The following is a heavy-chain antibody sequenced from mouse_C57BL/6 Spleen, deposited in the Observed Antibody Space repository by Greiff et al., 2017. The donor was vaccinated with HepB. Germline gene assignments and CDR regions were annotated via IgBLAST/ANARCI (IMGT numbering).Heavy chain of an antibody. CDR2: IYPGDGDT. CDR3: ARRGVTTVVATSDY. J-gene: IGHJ2*01. V-gene: IGHV1-80*01. D-gene: IGHD1-1*01. Sequence: QVQLKESGAELVKPGASVKISCKASGYAFSSYWMNWVKQRPGKGLEWIGQIYPGDGDTNYNGKFKGKATLTADKSSSTAYMQLSSLTSEDSAVYFCARRGVTTVVATSDYWGQGTTLTVSS. CDR1: GYAFSSYW.